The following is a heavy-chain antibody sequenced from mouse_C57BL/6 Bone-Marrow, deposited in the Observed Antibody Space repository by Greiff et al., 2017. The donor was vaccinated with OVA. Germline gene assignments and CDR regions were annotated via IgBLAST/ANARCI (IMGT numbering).Heavy chain of an antibody. J-gene: IGHJ2*01. D-gene: IGHD1-1*01. CDR3: ARGATVVEDY. CDR2: ISYDGSN. V-gene: IGHV3-6*01. CDR1: GYSITSGYY. Sequence: ESGPGLVKPSQSLSLTCPVTGYSITSGYYWNWIRQFPGNKLEWMGYISYDGSNNYNPSLKNRISITRDTSKNQFFLKLNSVTTEDTATYYCARGATVVEDYWGQGTTLTVSS.